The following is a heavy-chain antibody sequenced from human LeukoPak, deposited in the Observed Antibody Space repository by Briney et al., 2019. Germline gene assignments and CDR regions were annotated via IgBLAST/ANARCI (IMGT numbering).Heavy chain of an antibody. CDR1: GGSINSNNIY. V-gene: IGHV4-30-2*01. J-gene: IGHJ4*02. D-gene: IGHD6-19*01. Sequence: PSQTLSLTCSVSGGSINSNNIYWSWIRQPPGKGLEWIGYVYGGGSTFYKPSLRSRVTMSMDTSKNQFSLRLNSVTAADTAVYYCATSGSGWYYFDYWGQGTLVTVSS. CDR2: VYGGGST. CDR3: ATSGSGWYYFDY.